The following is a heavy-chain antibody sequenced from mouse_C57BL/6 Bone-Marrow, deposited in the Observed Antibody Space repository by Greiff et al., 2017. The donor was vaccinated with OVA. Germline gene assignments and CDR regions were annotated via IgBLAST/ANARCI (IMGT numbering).Heavy chain of an antibody. CDR3: ARPIYYYGSSYFDY. D-gene: IGHD1-1*01. CDR2: ISSGSSTI. Sequence: EVQGVESGGGLVKPGGSLKLSCAASGFTFSDYGMHWVRQAPEKGLEWVAYISSGSSTIYYADTVKGRFTISRDNAKNTLFLQMTSLRSKDTAMYYCARPIYYYGSSYFDYWGQGTTLTVSS. CDR1: GFTFSDYG. V-gene: IGHV5-17*01. J-gene: IGHJ2*01.